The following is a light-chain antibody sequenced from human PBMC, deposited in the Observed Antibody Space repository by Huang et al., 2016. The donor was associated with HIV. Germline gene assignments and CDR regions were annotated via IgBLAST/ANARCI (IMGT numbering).Light chain of an antibody. CDR2: WAS. CDR3: QQSYSIPPT. Sequence: DIVMTQSPDSLAVSLGERATFNCKSSQSVFFSSTNKNYLAWFQQKPGQPPKWLMYWASTRESGVPDRFSGSGSGTDFTLTISSLQAEDVAVYYCQQSYSIPPTFGQGTKLEIK. V-gene: IGKV4-1*01. J-gene: IGKJ2*01. CDR1: QSVFFSSTNKNY.